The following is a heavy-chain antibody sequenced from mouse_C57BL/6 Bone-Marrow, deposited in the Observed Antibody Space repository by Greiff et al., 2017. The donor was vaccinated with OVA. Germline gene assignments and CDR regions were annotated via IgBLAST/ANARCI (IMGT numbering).Heavy chain of an antibody. D-gene: IGHD2-1*01. V-gene: IGHV1-81*01. CDR3: ASPYGNYLPPFAY. CDR1: GYTFTSYG. CDR2: IYPRSGNT. J-gene: IGHJ3*01. Sequence: VQLQQSGAELARPGASVKLSCKASGYTFTSYGISWVKQRTGQGLEWIGEIYPRSGNTYYNEKFKGKATLTADKSSSTAYMELRSLTSEDSAVYFCASPYGNYLPPFAYWGQGTLVTVSA.